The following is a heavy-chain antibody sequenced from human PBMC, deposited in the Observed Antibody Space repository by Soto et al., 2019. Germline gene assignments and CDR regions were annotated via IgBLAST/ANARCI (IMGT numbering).Heavy chain of an antibody. J-gene: IGHJ6*02. CDR3: AREYSSSSRDYYYGMDV. V-gene: IGHV4-30-4*01. CDR1: GGSIRSGDYY. Sequence: QGQLQAAGPGLVKPSQTLSLTCTVSGGSIRSGDYYWSWIRQPPGKGLEGIGYIYYSGSTYYNPSLKSRVTIAVDTSKNQFSLKLSAVPAADTAVYYCAREYSSSSRDYYYGMDVWGQGTTGTGFS. CDR2: IYYSGST. D-gene: IGHD6-6*01.